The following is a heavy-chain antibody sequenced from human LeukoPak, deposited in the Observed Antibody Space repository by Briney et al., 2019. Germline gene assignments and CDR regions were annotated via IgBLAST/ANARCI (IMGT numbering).Heavy chain of an antibody. CDR1: GFTFSSYS. CDR2: ISSSSSTI. D-gene: IGHD2-2*01. J-gene: IGHJ4*02. Sequence: PGGSLRLSCAASGFTFSSYSMNWVRQAPGKGLEWVSYISSSSSTIYYADSVKGRFTISRDNAKNSLYLQMNSLRAEDTAVYYCARDPVVVVPAATHYFDYWGQGTLVTVSS. CDR3: ARDPVVVVPAATHYFDY. V-gene: IGHV3-48*04.